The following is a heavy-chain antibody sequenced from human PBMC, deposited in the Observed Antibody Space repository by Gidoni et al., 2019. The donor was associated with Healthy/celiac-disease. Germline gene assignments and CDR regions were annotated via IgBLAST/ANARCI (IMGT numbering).Heavy chain of an antibody. V-gene: IGHV2-70*15. CDR3: ARTPIVVVPAANFHYYYMDV. Sequence: QVTLRESGPALVKPTQTLTLTCTFSGFSLSTSGLCVSWIRQPPGKALEWLARIVWDDDKYYSTSLKTRLTISKDTSKNQVVLTMTNMDPVDTATYYCARTPIVVVPAANFHYYYMDVWGKRDHGHRLL. J-gene: IGHJ6*03. D-gene: IGHD2-2*01. CDR2: IVWDDDK. CDR1: GFSLSTSGLC.